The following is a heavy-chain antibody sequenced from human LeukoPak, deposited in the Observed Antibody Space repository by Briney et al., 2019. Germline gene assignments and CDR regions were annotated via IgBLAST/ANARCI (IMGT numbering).Heavy chain of an antibody. CDR3: ARHSRGPAAGPASDY. CDR2: IYYSGST. Sequence: PSETLSLTCTVSGGSISSSTYYWGWIRQPPGKGLEWIGSIYYSGSTYYNPSLKSRVTISVDTSKNQFSLSSVTAADTAVYYCARHSRGPAAGPASDYWGQGTLVTVSS. CDR1: GGSISSSTYY. D-gene: IGHD6-13*01. V-gene: IGHV4-39*01. J-gene: IGHJ4*02.